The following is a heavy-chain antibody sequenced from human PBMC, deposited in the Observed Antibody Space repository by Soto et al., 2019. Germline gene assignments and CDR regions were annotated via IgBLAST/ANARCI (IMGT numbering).Heavy chain of an antibody. CDR3: ASHENLHGDYAY. V-gene: IGHV4-59*08. D-gene: IGHD4-17*01. J-gene: IGHJ4*02. CDR2: IYYSVST. CDR1: GGSISSYY. Sequence: QVQLQESGPGLVKPSETLSLTCTVSGGSISSYYWSWIRQPPGKGLEWIVYIYYSVSTNYNPPLKSPATRSVDTSKNNFSLKLSSVSAAATAEYYCASHENLHGDYAYWGQGTLVTVS.